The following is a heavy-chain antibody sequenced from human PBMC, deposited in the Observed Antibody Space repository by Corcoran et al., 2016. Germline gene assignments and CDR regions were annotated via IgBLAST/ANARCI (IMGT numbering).Heavy chain of an antibody. V-gene: IGHV3-7*03. J-gene: IGHJ4*02. CDR1: GFTFSSYW. CDR2: INQDGSEK. Sequence: EVQLVESGGGLVQPGGSLRLSCVASGFTFSSYWMDWVRQVPGKGLEWVANINQDGSEKFYVDSVKGRFTISRDNAQNSLYLQMNSLKDEDTAIYDCSKSLDSWGQGTLVTVSS. CDR3: SKSLDS.